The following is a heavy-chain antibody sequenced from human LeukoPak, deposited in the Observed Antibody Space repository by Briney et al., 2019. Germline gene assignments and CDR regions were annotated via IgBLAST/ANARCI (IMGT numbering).Heavy chain of an antibody. D-gene: IGHD3-9*01. J-gene: IGHJ4*02. Sequence: SETLSLTCTVSGASINSHYWSWVRQPPGQGLEWIGEIHRDGRTRYNPSLKSRVTMSMDYSKNQFSLSVTSVTAADTAIYYCGKTDIYFNPIDYWGPGSLVTVSS. CDR3: GKTDIYFNPIDY. CDR2: IHRDGRT. V-gene: IGHV4/OR15-8*02. CDR1: GASINSHY.